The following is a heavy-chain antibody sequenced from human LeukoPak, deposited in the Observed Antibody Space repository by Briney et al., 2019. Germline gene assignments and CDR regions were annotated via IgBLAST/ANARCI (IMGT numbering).Heavy chain of an antibody. J-gene: IGHJ4*02. V-gene: IGHV3-30-3*01. CDR3: TRDPGRCTSTSCYPDY. Sequence: PGGSLRLSCAASGFTFSSYALHWVRQVPGKGLEWVAAILYDGTNKYYADSVKGRFTISRDTSQNTLYLQMNSLRPEDTAVYYCTRDPGRCTSTSCYPDYWGQGTLVTVSS. D-gene: IGHD2-2*01. CDR1: GFTFSSYA. CDR2: ILYDGTNK.